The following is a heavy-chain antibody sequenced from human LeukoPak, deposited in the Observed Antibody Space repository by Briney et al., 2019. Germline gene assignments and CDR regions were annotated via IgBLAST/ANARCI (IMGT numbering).Heavy chain of an antibody. D-gene: IGHD6-19*01. V-gene: IGHV4-59*11. CDR3: ARGWQWLVPNYYYYYMDV. CDR1: GGSISSHY. CDR2: IYYSGST. J-gene: IGHJ6*03. Sequence: PSETLSLTCTVSGGSISSHYWSWIRQPPGKGLEWIGYIYYSGSTNYNPSLKSRVTISVDTSKNQFSLKLSSVTAADTSVYYCARGWQWLVPNYYYYYMDVWGKGTTVTVSS.